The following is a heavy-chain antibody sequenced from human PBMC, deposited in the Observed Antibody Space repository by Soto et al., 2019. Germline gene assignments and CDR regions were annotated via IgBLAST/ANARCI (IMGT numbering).Heavy chain of an antibody. CDR1: GVSISSGCYW. CDR3: ASSSLYGMDV. CDR2: IYDSGNT. J-gene: IGHJ6*02. Sequence: SETLSLTCSVYGVSISSGCYWWSWLRHPPGKGLEWIGHIYDSGNTYYNPTLKSRLTISIDTAQNQFSLKAGAVTAADSAVYYCASSSLYGMDVWGQGTTVTVSS. V-gene: IGHV4-30-4*01.